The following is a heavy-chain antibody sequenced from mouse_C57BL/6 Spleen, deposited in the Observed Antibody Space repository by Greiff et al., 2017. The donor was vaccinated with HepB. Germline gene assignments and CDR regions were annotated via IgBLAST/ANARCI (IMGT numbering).Heavy chain of an antibody. CDR3: ARSLYDGYYYYAMDY. CDR1: GFTFSDYG. CDR2: ISSGSSTI. J-gene: IGHJ4*01. Sequence: EVQGVESGGGLVKPGGSLKLSCAASGFTFSDYGMHWVRQAPEKGLEWVAYISSGSSTIYYADTVKGRFTISRDNAKNTLFLQMTSLRSEDTAMYYCARSLYDGYYYYAMDYWGHGTSVTVSS. V-gene: IGHV5-17*01. D-gene: IGHD2-3*01.